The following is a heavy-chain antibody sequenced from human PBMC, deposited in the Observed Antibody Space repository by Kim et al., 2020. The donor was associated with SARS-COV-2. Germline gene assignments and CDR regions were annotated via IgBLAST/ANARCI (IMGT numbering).Heavy chain of an antibody. D-gene: IGHD3-10*01. V-gene: IGHV1-69*01. J-gene: IGHJ6*02. CDR3: ARGAYYYGSGSYSGMDV. Sequence: FQGRVTITADESTSTAYMELSSLRSEDTAVYYCARGAYYYGSGSYSGMDVWGQGTTVTVSS.